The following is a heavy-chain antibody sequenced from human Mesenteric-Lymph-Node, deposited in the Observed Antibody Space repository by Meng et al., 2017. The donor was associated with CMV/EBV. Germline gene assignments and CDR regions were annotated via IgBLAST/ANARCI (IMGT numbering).Heavy chain of an antibody. CDR1: GGSVSSSRYF. CDR2: MSYSGSS. D-gene: IGHD5-12*01. J-gene: IGHJ2*01. V-gene: IGHV4-39*07. CDR3: ARDGGYTYWFFDV. Sequence: SETLSLTCTVSGGSVSSSRYFWGWIRQPPGKGLEWIGSMSYSGSSDYNPSLKSRVAMSVDTSKNQFSLKLTSVTAADTAVYYCARDGGYTYWFFDVWGRGTLVTVSS.